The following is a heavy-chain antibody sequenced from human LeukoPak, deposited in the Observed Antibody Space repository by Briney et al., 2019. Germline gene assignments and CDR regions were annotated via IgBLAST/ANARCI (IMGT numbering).Heavy chain of an antibody. CDR2: INPNSGGT. J-gene: IGHJ3*02. V-gene: IGHV1-2*06. D-gene: IGHD4-17*01. CDR3: AREGRTDYGASRSFDI. Sequence: ASVKVSCKASGYTFTGYYMHWVRQAPGQGLEWMGRINPNSGGTNYAQKFQDRVTMTRDTSTSTIYMELSSLTSEDRAVYYCAREGRTDYGASRSFDIWGQGTMVTVSS. CDR1: GYTFTGYY.